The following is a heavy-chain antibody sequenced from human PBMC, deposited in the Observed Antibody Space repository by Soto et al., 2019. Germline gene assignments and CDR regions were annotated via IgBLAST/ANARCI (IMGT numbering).Heavy chain of an antibody. CDR2: TYWTEDQ. Sequence: QSTLKESGPTLVTPTQTLTLTCTFTVFSLSTTGVGVGWIRQPPGKALEWLALTYWTEDQRYSPSLKSRITTTMDTSKNQVTLTIPNLAPVDTSTYYCAKRLRGYSFAREHANYVDPWGQGTLVTVSS. D-gene: IGHD6-25*01. CDR3: AKRLRGYSFAREHANYVDP. CDR1: VFSLSTTGVG. V-gene: IGHV2-5*01. J-gene: IGHJ5*02.